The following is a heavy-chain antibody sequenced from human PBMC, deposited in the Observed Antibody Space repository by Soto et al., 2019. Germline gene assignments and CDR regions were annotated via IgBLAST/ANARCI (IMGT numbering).Heavy chain of an antibody. CDR2: IYHSGAT. V-gene: IGHV4-4*02. Sequence: QVQLQESGPGLVKPSGTLSLTCAVSGDSITSSNWWSWVRQAPGKGLEWIGEIYHSGATTYNPSLKSRATISVAPSNNHFSLKLTSVTAADTAVYFCARDLGTGTDYCGRGTLVTVAS. J-gene: IGHJ4*02. CDR3: ARDLGTGTDY. CDR1: GDSITSSNW. D-gene: IGHD1-1*01.